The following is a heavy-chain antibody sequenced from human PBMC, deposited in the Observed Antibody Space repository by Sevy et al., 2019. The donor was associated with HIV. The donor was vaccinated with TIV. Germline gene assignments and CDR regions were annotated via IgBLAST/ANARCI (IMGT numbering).Heavy chain of an antibody. Sequence: SETLSLTYTVSGGSISSGGYYWSWIRQHPGKGLEWIGYIYYSGSTYYNPSLKSRVTISVDTSKNQFSLKLSSVTAADTAVYYCARGVLYYYDSSGYPQIDPWGQGTLVTVSS. D-gene: IGHD3-22*01. J-gene: IGHJ5*02. CDR3: ARGVLYYYDSSGYPQIDP. CDR2: IYYSGST. V-gene: IGHV4-31*03. CDR1: GGSISSGGYY.